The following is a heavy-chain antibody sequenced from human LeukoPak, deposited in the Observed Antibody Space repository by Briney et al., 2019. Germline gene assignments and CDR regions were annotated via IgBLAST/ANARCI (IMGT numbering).Heavy chain of an antibody. D-gene: IGHD6-6*01. CDR1: GFTFSDHY. Sequence: GGSLRLSCAASGFTFSDHYMDWVRQAPGKGLEWVGRTRNKANSYTTEYAASVKGRFTISRDDSKNSLYLQMNSLKTEDTAVYYCARDSAARDYYYYMDVWGKGTTVTVSS. CDR3: ARDSAARDYYYYMDV. CDR2: TRNKANSYTT. J-gene: IGHJ6*03. V-gene: IGHV3-72*01.